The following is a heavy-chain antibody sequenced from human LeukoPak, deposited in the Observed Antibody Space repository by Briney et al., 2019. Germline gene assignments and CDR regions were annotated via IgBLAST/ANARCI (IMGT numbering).Heavy chain of an antibody. J-gene: IGHJ4*02. D-gene: IGHD2-2*01. CDR2: INPNSGGT. Sequence: ASVTVSCKASGYTFTGYYMHWVRQAPGQGLEWMGWINPNSGGTNYAQKFQGRVTMTRDTSISTAYMELSRLRSDDTAVYYCALIVVVPAANDYWGQGTLVTVSS. CDR1: GYTFTGYY. V-gene: IGHV1-2*02. CDR3: ALIVVVPAANDY.